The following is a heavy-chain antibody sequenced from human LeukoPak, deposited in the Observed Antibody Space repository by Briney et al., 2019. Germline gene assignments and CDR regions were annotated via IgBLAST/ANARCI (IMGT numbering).Heavy chain of an antibody. CDR2: INPNSGGT. CDR3: ARDSSPTLDPYYYYYMDV. D-gene: IGHD3/OR15-3a*01. CDR1: GYTFTGYY. V-gene: IGHV1-2*02. Sequence: ASVKVSCKASGYTFTGYYMHWVRQAPGQGLEWMGWINPNSGGTNYAQKFQGRVTMTRGTSISTAYMEPSRLRSDDTAVYYCARDSSPTLDPYYYYYMDVWGKGTTVTVSS. J-gene: IGHJ6*03.